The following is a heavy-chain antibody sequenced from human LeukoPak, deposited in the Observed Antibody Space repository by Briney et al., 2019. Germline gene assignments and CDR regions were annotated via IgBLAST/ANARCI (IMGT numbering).Heavy chain of an antibody. D-gene: IGHD3-9*01. J-gene: IGHJ4*02. CDR2: ISSSGSTI. V-gene: IGHV3-11*01. CDR3: ASTRLVTNSLDY. CDR1: GFTLSDYY. Sequence: GGSLRLSCAASGFTLSDYYMSWIRQARGKGLEWVSYISSSGSTIYYADSVKGRFTISRDNAKNSLYLQMNSLRAEDTAVYYCASTRLVTNSLDYWGQGTLVTVSS.